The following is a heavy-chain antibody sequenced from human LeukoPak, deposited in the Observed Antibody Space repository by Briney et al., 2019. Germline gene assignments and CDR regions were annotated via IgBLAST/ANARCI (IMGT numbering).Heavy chain of an antibody. Sequence: PGGSLRLSCAASGFTFSSYAMSWVRQAPGKGLQWVSGISGSGGSTYNADSVKGRFTISRDNSKNTLYVQMNSLRAEDTAVYYCAKSRGSGLFDYWGQGTLVTVAS. D-gene: IGHD3-10*01. J-gene: IGHJ4*02. V-gene: IGHV3-23*01. CDR1: GFTFSSYA. CDR3: AKSRGSGLFDY. CDR2: ISGSGGST.